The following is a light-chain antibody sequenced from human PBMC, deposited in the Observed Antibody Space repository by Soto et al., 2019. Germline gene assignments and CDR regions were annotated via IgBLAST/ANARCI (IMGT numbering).Light chain of an antibody. CDR3: CSYAGSHTKYV. V-gene: IGLV2-11*01. CDR1: SSEVAAYRY. J-gene: IGLJ1*01. CDR2: DVT. Sequence: QSALTQPRSVSGSPGQSVTISCTGTSSEVAAYRYVSWYQQHPGKAPKVIIYDVTQRPSGVPDRFSGSKSGNAASLTISGLQADDEADYYCCSYAGSHTKYVFGTGTKLTVL.